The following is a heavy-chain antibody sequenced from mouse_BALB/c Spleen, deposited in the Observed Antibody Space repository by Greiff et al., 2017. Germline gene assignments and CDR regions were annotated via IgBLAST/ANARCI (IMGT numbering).Heavy chain of an antibody. D-gene: IGHD2-3*01. CDR1: GYSFTGYF. CDR3: GREWGIYDGYSHGFAY. J-gene: IGHJ3*01. V-gene: IGHV1-37*01. CDR2: INPYNGDT. Sequence: VQLQQSGPELVRPGASVKISCKASGYSFTGYFMNWVKQSPGQGLEWIGRINPYNGDTFYNQKFKGKATLTADKSSSTANMELLSLTSEDSAVYYCGREWGIYDGYSHGFAYWGQGTLVTVSA.